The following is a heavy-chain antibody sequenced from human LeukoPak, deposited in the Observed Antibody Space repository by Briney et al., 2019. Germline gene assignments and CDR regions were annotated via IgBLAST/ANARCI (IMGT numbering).Heavy chain of an antibody. Sequence: SETLSLTCAVYGRAFRGYYWSWIGQPPGKGLEWFGEINYSGITYYNPSLKSRVTISVDTSKNQFSLRVNSVTAADTAMYYCARDRRVTGYWYFDLWGRGTLVTVSS. CDR2: INYSGIT. J-gene: IGHJ2*01. CDR3: ARDRRVTGYWYFDL. CDR1: GRAFRGYY. V-gene: IGHV4-34*01. D-gene: IGHD1-14*01.